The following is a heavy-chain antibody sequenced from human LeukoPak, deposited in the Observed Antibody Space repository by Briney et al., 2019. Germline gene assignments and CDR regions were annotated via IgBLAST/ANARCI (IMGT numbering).Heavy chain of an antibody. CDR1: GSSISSYY. CDR3: ARVVDTAMVGAFDI. V-gene: IGHV4-59*01. Sequence: SETLSLTCTVSGSSISSYYWSWIRQPPGKGLEWIGYIYYSGSTNYNPSLKSRVTISVDTSKNQFSLKLSSVTAADTAVYYCARVVDTAMVGAFDIWGQGTMVTVSS. D-gene: IGHD5-18*01. J-gene: IGHJ3*02. CDR2: IYYSGST.